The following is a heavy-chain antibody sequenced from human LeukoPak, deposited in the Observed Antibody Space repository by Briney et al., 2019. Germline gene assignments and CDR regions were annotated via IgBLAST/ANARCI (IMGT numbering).Heavy chain of an antibody. D-gene: IGHD5-18*01. V-gene: IGHV3-74*01. CDR3: AKDRGSYNYGSIYYYGLDV. Sequence: GGSLRLSCEASEFTFSSYWMHWVRQAAGKGLVWVSRINSDGSSTRYADSVKGRFTISRDNAKNTLYLQMNSLRAEDTAVYYCAKDRGSYNYGSIYYYGLDVWGQGTTVTVSS. J-gene: IGHJ6*02. CDR2: INSDGSST. CDR1: EFTFSSYW.